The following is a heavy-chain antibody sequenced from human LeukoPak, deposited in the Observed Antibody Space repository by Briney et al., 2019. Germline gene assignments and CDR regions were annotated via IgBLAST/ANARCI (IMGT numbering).Heavy chain of an antibody. Sequence: GGSLRLSCAASGFTFDDYAMHWVGQAPGKGLEWVSGISWNSGSIGYADSVKGRFTISRDNAKNSLYLQMNSLGAEDTALYYCAKDIGYYDSSGLEDWGQGTLVTVSS. V-gene: IGHV3-9*01. CDR2: ISWNSGSI. D-gene: IGHD3-22*01. CDR3: AKDIGYYDSSGLED. J-gene: IGHJ4*02. CDR1: GFTFDDYA.